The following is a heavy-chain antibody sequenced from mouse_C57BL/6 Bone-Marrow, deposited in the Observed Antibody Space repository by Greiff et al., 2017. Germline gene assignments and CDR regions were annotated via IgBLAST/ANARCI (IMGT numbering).Heavy chain of an antibody. Sequence: QVQLQQPGAELVKPGASVKLSCKASGYTFTSYWMQRVKQRPGQGLEWIGEIDPSDSYTNYNQKFKGKATLTVDTSSSTAYMPLSSLTSDDSAVYYCARWDLVRITTGSAMGYWGQGTSVTVSS. CDR2: IDPSDSYT. D-gene: IGHD1-1*01. V-gene: IGHV1-50*01. CDR1: GYTFTSYW. CDR3: ARWDLVRITTGSAMGY. J-gene: IGHJ4*01.